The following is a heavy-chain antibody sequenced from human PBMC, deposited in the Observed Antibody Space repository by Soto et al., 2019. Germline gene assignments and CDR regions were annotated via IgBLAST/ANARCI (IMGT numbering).Heavy chain of an antibody. V-gene: IGHV3-23*01. Sequence: GAVRGYCADSGFTFSTYDMNWVRQAPGKGLEWVSYISAGGHSTYYADSVRGRFTISRDNSKNTLYLQTNSLRAEDTAVYYCAKCDSQIDAFDIWGQGTMVTVSS. D-gene: IGHD3-22*01. CDR2: ISAGGHST. J-gene: IGHJ3*02. CDR3: AKCDSQIDAFDI. CDR1: GFTFSTYD.